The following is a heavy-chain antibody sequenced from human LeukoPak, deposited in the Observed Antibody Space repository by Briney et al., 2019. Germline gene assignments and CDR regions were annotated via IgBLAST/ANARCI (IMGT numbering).Heavy chain of an antibody. CDR3: ARGSGYCSSTSRSGFDP. Sequence: PSETLSLTCTVSGGSISSGDYYWSWIRQPPGKGLEWIGYIYYSGSTYYNPSLKSRVTISVDTSKNQFSLKLSSVTAADTAVYYCARGSGYCSSTSRSGFDPWGQGTLVTVSS. J-gene: IGHJ5*02. CDR1: GGSISSGDYY. CDR2: IYYSGST. V-gene: IGHV4-30-4*08. D-gene: IGHD2-2*01.